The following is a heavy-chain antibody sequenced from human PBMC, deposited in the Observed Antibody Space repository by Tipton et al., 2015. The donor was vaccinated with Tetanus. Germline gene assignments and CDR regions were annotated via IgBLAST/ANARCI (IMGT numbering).Heavy chain of an antibody. Sequence: QSGPEVKRPGASVKVSCKASGYTFTRYGMAWLRQAPGQGPEWMGWISGYNGNTKYGEKFQGRVTMTTDTSTGTAYMELRGLRSDDTGVYYCARDYNGSGIYYFDYGGQGTQVTVSS. CDR2: ISGYNGNT. CDR1: GYTFTRYG. CDR3: ARDYNGSGIYYFDY. J-gene: IGHJ4*02. D-gene: IGHD3-10*01. V-gene: IGHV1-18*01.